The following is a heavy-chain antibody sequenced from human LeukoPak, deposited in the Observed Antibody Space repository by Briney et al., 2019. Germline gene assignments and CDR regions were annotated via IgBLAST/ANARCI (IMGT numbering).Heavy chain of an antibody. Sequence: GASVKVSCKASGYTFTGYYMHWVRQAPGQGLEWMGWINPNSGGTNYAQKFQGRVTMTRDTSISTAYMELSRLRSEDTAVYYCAPTQDRELLDWFDPWGQGTLVTVSS. J-gene: IGHJ5*02. D-gene: IGHD1-7*01. V-gene: IGHV1-2*02. CDR1: GYTFTGYY. CDR3: APTQDRELLDWFDP. CDR2: INPNSGGT.